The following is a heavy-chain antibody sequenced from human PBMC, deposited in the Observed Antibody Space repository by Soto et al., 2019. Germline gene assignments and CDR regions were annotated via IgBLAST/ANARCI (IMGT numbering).Heavy chain of an antibody. D-gene: IGHD4-17*01. CDR2: ISAYNGNT. Sequence: ASVKVSCKASGYTFTSYGITWVRQAPGQGLEWMGWISAYNGNTNYAQKLQGRVTMTTDTSTSTAYMELRSLRSDDTAVYYCARNDYGDYDDAIDIWGQGTMVTVSS. CDR3: ARNDYGDYDDAIDI. CDR1: GYTFTSYG. V-gene: IGHV1-18*01. J-gene: IGHJ3*02.